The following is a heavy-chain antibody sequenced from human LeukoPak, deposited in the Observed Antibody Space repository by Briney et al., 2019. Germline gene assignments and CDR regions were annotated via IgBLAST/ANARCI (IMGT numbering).Heavy chain of an antibody. V-gene: IGHV4-59*01. CDR1: GGSFSGYY. J-gene: IGHJ4*02. CDR3: ARGYDSSGSFDY. Sequence: SETLSLTCAVYGGSFSGYYWSWIRQPPGKGLEWIGYIHYSESTSYNPSLKSRVTISIDTSKNQFSLKLSSVTAADTAVYYCARGYDSSGSFDYWGQGTLVTVSS. D-gene: IGHD3-22*01. CDR2: IHYSEST.